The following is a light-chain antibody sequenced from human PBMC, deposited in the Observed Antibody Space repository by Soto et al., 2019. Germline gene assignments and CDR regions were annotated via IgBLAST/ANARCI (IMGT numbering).Light chain of an antibody. CDR3: QLYAALPLYL. CDR1: LSVSSSS. Sequence: SLGTVSLSKRVGATPSCRAFLSVSSSSLAWYQQRPGQAPRLLIFTASSRATGTPDRFSGSGSGTDFTLTISILVPEDFAVYYWQLYAALPLYLFG. V-gene: IGKV3-20*01. J-gene: IGKJ2*01. CDR2: TAS.